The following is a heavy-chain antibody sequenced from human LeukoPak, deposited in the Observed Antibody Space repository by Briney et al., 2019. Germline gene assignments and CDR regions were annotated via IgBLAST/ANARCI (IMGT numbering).Heavy chain of an antibody. J-gene: IGHJ4*02. V-gene: IGHV3-66*01. Sequence: GGSLRLSCAASGFTVSSNHMTWVRQAPGKGLEWVSVILGGGGTYHADSVKGRLTISRDNSKNTLYLQMNSLRAEDTAVYYCARGLVLTYYYFESWGQGTLVTVSS. CDR1: GFTVSSNH. CDR3: ARGLVLTYYYFES. CDR2: ILGGGGT. D-gene: IGHD2-8*02.